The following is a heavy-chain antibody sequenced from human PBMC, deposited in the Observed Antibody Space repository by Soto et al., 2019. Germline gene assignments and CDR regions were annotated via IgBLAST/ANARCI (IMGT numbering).Heavy chain of an antibody. CDR3: ARVAGHFDY. CDR2: IYYSGST. J-gene: IGHJ4*02. CDR1: GGSVSSGSYY. V-gene: IGHV4-61*01. Sequence: QVQLQESGPGLVKPSETLSLTCTVSGGSVSSGSYYWSWIRQPPGKGLEWIGYIYYSGSTNYNPPLKSRVTISVDTSKNPFSLKLSSVTAADTAVYYCARVAGHFDYWGQGTLVTVSS.